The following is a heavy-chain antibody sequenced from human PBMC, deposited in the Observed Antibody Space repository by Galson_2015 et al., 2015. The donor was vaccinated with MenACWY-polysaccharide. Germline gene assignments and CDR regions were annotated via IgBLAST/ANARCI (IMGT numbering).Heavy chain of an antibody. CDR1: GGSMRRYY. J-gene: IGHJ5*02. D-gene: IGHD1-1*01. Sequence: TLSLTCTVSGGSMRRYYWSWIRQPPGKGLEWIGYIYDSDSGSTNYNPSLKSRVTISADTSKNQFSLILSSVTAADTAVYFCARRAGATSGASRFDPWGQGTLVTVSS. CDR2: IYDSDSGST. V-gene: IGHV4-59*08. CDR3: ARRAGATSGASRFDP.